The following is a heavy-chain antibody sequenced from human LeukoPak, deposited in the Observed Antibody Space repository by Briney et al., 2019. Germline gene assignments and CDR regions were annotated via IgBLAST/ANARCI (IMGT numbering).Heavy chain of an antibody. V-gene: IGHV3-23*01. CDR2: VSGSCGST. J-gene: IGHJ4*02. CDR3: AKDLYRIVVVPAAPSGFDY. Sequence: GGSLRLSCAASGFTFSSYAMSWVRQAPRTGLEWVSAVSGSCGSTYYADSVKGRFTISRDNSKNTLYLQMNSLRAEDTAVYYCAKDLYRIVVVPAAPSGFDYWGQGTLVTVSS. D-gene: IGHD2-2*01. CDR1: GFTFSSYA.